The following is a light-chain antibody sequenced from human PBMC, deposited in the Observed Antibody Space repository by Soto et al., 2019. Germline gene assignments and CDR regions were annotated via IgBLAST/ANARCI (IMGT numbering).Light chain of an antibody. V-gene: IGKV3-20*01. J-gene: IGKJ2*01. CDR1: QSVSSSY. CDR3: QQYVTSPYT. CDR2: GAS. Sequence: EIVLTQSPGTLSLSPGERATLSCRASQSVSSSYLAWYQQKPGQAPRLLIYGASSRATDIPDRFSGGGSGTDFTLTISRLEPQDFALYYCQQYVTSPYTFGQGTKLEI.